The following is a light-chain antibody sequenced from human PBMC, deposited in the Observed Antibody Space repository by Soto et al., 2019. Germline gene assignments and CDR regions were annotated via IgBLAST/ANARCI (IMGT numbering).Light chain of an antibody. CDR3: ISYAGSDNCF. CDR1: SSDVGGYNY. V-gene: IGLV2-8*01. Sequence: QSVLTQPPSASGSPGQSVTISCTGTSSDVGGYNYVSWYQQHPGKAPQLMIYEVSKRPSGVPDRFSGSKSGNTASLTVSGLQAAPEADYYCISYAGSDNCFFGTRTKVTVL. J-gene: IGLJ1*01. CDR2: EVS.